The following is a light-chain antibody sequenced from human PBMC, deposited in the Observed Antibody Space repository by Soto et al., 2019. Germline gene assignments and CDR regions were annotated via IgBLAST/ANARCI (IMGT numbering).Light chain of an antibody. CDR3: QQYNNWSPFT. V-gene: IGKV3-15*01. CDR2: DAS. Sequence: EIGVTQSPATMSVSPGERATLSCRASQSIRSDLAWYQQRPGQAPRLLIYDASTRAAGIPARFIGSGSGTEFTLTISSLQSEDFAVYHCQQYNNWSPFTFGPGTKVDIK. J-gene: IGKJ3*01. CDR1: QSIRSD.